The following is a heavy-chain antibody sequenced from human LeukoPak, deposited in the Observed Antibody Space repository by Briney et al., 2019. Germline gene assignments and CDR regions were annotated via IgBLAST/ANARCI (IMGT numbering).Heavy chain of an antibody. CDR3: ARAGITTTGPLFQH. J-gene: IGHJ1*01. Sequence: GGSLRLSCAASEFTFSSYSMNWVHQAPGKGLEWVSYITNSGNSKSYADSVKGRFTISRDNTKNSLYLQMNSLRAEDTAVYYCARAGITTTGPLFQHWGQGTLVTVSS. CDR1: EFTFSSYS. CDR2: ITNSGNSK. V-gene: IGHV3-48*01. D-gene: IGHD6-13*01.